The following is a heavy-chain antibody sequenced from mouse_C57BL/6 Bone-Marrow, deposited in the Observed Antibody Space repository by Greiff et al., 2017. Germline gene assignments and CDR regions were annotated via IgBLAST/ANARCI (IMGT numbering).Heavy chain of an antibody. CDR2: IYPGSGST. D-gene: IGHD1-1*01. V-gene: IGHV1-55*01. Sequence: VQLQQPGAELVKPGASVKMSCTASGYNFTSYWITWVKQRPGQGLEWIGDIYPGSGSTNYNEKFKSKATLTVDTSSTTSYMQLSSLTSEDSAVYYCASKDTTVIAEDAMDYWGQGTSVTVSS. CDR1: GYNFTSYW. J-gene: IGHJ4*01. CDR3: ASKDTTVIAEDAMDY.